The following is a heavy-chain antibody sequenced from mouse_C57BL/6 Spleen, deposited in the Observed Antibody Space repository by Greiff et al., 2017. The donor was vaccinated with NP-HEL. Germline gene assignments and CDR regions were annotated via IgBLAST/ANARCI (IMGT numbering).Heavy chain of an antibody. CDR1: GYAFSSSW. Sequence: VKVVESGPELVKPGASVKISCKASGYAFSSSWMNWVKQRPGKGLEWIGRIYPGDGDTNYNGKFKGKATLTADKSSSTAYMQLSSLTSEDSAVYFCARGGIYYGHFDYWGQGTTLTVSS. CDR3: ARGGIYYGHFDY. V-gene: IGHV1-82*01. D-gene: IGHD2-1*01. J-gene: IGHJ2*01. CDR2: IYPGDGDT.